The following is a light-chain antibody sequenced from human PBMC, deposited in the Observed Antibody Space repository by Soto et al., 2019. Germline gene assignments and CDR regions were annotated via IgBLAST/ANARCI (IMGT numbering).Light chain of an antibody. Sequence: DIQLTQSPPTLSASVGDRVTITCRASQSIRYYLAWYQQMPGKAPKLLIYGASSLQSGVPSRFSGSGSGTEFTLTISSLQPDDFATYFCQHHYSYSQTFGQGTKVDIK. V-gene: IGKV1-5*01. CDR1: QSIRYY. CDR3: QHHYSYSQT. CDR2: GAS. J-gene: IGKJ1*01.